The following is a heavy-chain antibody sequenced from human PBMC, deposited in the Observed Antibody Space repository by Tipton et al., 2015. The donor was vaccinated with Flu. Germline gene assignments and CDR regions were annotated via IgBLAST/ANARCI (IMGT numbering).Heavy chain of an antibody. CDR2: IYYSGTT. CDR1: GGSISTTIYY. V-gene: IGHV4-39*07. CDR3: ARAAAAALDY. D-gene: IGHD6-13*01. J-gene: IGHJ4*02. Sequence: TLSLTCTVSGGSISTTIYYWGWVRQPPGKGLEWIGSIYYSGTTYYNPSLKSRVTISVDTSKNQFSLKLSSVTAADTAVYFCARAAAAALDYWGQGTLVTVSS.